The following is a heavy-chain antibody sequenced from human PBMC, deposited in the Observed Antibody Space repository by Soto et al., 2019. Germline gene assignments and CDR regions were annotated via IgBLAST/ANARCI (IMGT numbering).Heavy chain of an antibody. D-gene: IGHD6-13*01. CDR1: GDSVSSNSAA. CDR3: AASGIADPYNWFDP. V-gene: IGHV6-1*01. CDR2: TYYRSKWYN. Sequence: SQTLSLTCVISGDSVSSNSAAWNWIRQSPSRGLEWLGRTYYRSKWYNDYAVSVKSRITINPDTSKNQFSLQLNSVTPEDTAVYYCAASGIADPYNWFDPWGQGTLVTVSS. J-gene: IGHJ5*02.